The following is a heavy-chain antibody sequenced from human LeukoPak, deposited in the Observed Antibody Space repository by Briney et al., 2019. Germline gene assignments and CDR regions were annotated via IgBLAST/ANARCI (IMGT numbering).Heavy chain of an antibody. CDR3: ARESYYDYVWGSYRYVYYFDY. Sequence: SETLSLTCSVSNGSISDYYWTWIRQPPGKGLEWIGSIYYSGSTYYNPSLKSRVTISVDTSKNQFSLKLSSVTAADTAVYYCARESYYDYVWGSYRYVYYFDYWGQGTLVTVSS. CDR1: NGSISDYY. CDR2: IYYSGST. V-gene: IGHV4-59*12. J-gene: IGHJ4*02. D-gene: IGHD3-16*02.